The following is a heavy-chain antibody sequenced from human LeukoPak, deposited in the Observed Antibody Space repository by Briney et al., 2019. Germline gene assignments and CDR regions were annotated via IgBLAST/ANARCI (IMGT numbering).Heavy chain of an antibody. CDR3: AKDHAAVAGYYFDY. CDR1: GFTFSSYG. CDR2: ISYDGSNK. Sequence: GRSLRLSCAASGFTFSSYGMHWVRQAPGKGLEWVAVISYDGSNKYYADSVKGRFTISRDNSKNTLYLQMNSLRAEDTAVYYCAKDHAAVAGYYFDYWGQGTLVTASS. V-gene: IGHV3-30*18. J-gene: IGHJ4*02. D-gene: IGHD6-19*01.